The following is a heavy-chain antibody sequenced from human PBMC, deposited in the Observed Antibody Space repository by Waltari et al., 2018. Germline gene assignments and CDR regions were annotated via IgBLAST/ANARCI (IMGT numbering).Heavy chain of an antibody. Sequence: QLQLQESGPGLVKPSETLSLTCTVSGGSINRRSYYWGWIRQPPGKGLEWIGTVHQSGSTSYNPSVRSRVSTSLDTSKNQFSLKLTSVTAADTAVYYCVRVIAVATADYWGRGTLVTVSS. CDR1: GGSINRRSYY. J-gene: IGHJ4*02. V-gene: IGHV4-39*01. D-gene: IGHD6-19*01. CDR3: VRVIAVATADY. CDR2: VHQSGST.